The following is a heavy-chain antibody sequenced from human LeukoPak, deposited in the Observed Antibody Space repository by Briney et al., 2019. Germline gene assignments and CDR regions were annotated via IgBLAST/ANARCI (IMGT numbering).Heavy chain of an antibody. Sequence: PGGSLRLSCAASGFTFSSYGMHWVRQAPGKGLEWVAVIWYDGSNKYYADSVKGRFTISRDNSKNTLYLQMNSLRAEDTAVYYCAKVGDSYGHYYYYMDVWGKGTTVTVSS. V-gene: IGHV3-33*06. CDR1: GFTFSSYG. CDR3: AKVGDSYGHYYYYMDV. J-gene: IGHJ6*03. CDR2: IWYDGSNK. D-gene: IGHD5-18*01.